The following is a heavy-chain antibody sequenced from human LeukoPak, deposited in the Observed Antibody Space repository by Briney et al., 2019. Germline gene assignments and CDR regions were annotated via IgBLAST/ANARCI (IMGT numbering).Heavy chain of an antibody. CDR3: ARQGSYYGEIDY. Sequence: SETLSLTCTVSGVSISSSSYHWGWIRQPPGKGLEWIGSIYYSGSTYYNPSLKSRVTISVDTSKNQFSLKLSSVTAADTAVYYCARQGSYYGEIDYWGQGTLVTVSS. CDR1: GVSISSSSYH. V-gene: IGHV4-39*01. J-gene: IGHJ4*02. CDR2: IYYSGST. D-gene: IGHD1-26*01.